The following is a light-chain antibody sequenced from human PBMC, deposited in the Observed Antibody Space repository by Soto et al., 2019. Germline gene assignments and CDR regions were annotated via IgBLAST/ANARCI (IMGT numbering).Light chain of an antibody. CDR1: QGIGDR. V-gene: IGKV1-12*01. CDR2: FAS. J-gene: IGKJ1*01. Sequence: DIQMTQSPSSVSASVGDRVTITCRASQGIGDRLAWYQQRPGKVPQLVVYFASTLPSGVPLRFSASGSGAEFILTISPLQAEDFATYYCLHTFSFPRTFGQGTKVDIK. CDR3: LHTFSFPRT.